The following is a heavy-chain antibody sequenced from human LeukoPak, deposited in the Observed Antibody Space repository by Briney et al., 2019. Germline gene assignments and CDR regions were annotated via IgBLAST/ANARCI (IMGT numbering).Heavy chain of an antibody. J-gene: IGHJ4*02. D-gene: IGHD3-22*01. V-gene: IGHV3-21*01. CDR2: ISSSSSYI. CDR3: ARVLLSGYYPYYFDY. Sequence: GGSLRPSCAASGFTFSSYSMNWVRQAPGKGLEWVSSISSSSSYIYYADSVKGRFTISRDNAKNSLYLQMNSLRAEDTAVYYCARVLLSGYYPYYFDYWGQGTLVTVSS. CDR1: GFTFSSYS.